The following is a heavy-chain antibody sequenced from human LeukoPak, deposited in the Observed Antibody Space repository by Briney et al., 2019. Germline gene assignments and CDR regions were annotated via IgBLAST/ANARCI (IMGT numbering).Heavy chain of an antibody. CDR1: GFTFSSYG. Sequence: PGGSLRLSCAASGFTFSSYGMHWVRQAPGKGLEWVAFIRYDGSNKYYADSVKGRFTISRDNSKNTLYLQMNSLRPEDTAVYYCARDRYCSGGSCLDYYYYYYMDVWGKGTTVTVSS. V-gene: IGHV3-30*02. J-gene: IGHJ6*03. CDR2: IRYDGSNK. CDR3: ARDRYCSGGSCLDYYYYYYMDV. D-gene: IGHD2-15*01.